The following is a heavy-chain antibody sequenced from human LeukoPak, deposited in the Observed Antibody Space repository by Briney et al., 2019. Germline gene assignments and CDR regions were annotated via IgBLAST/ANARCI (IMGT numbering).Heavy chain of an antibody. Sequence: GASVKVSCKASGYTFTGYYMHWVRQAPGQGLEWMGWINPNSGGTNYAQKFQGRVAMTRDTSISTAYMELSRLRSDDTAVYYCARVGIVVVVAATSNWFDPWGQGTLVTVSS. D-gene: IGHD2-15*01. J-gene: IGHJ5*02. CDR2: INPNSGGT. V-gene: IGHV1-2*02. CDR1: GYTFTGYY. CDR3: ARVGIVVVVAATSNWFDP.